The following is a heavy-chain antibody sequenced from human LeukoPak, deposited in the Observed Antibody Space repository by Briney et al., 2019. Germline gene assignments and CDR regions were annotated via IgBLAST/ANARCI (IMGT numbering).Heavy chain of an antibody. V-gene: IGHV3-48*02. Sequence: GGSLRLSCAASGFTFNTYSMNRVRQAPGKGLEWVSYISSSSTIYYADSVKGRFTISRDNAKNSLYLQMNSLRDEDTAVYYCARGQTGDRLRYWGQGTLVTVSS. CDR1: GFTFNTYS. D-gene: IGHD7-27*01. CDR3: ARGQTGDRLRY. J-gene: IGHJ4*02. CDR2: ISSSSTI.